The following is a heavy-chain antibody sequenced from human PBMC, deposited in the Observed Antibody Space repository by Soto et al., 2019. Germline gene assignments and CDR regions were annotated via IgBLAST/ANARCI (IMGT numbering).Heavy chain of an antibody. CDR2: IYYSGST. Sequence: PSETLSLTCTVSGGSISSGDYYWSWIRQPPGKGLEWIGYIYYSGSTYYNPSLKSRVTISVDTSKNQFSLKLSSVTAADTAVYYCARDRGSLGMDVWGQGTTVTVYS. V-gene: IGHV4-30-4*01. CDR1: GGSISSGDYY. D-gene: IGHD5-12*01. J-gene: IGHJ6*02. CDR3: ARDRGSLGMDV.